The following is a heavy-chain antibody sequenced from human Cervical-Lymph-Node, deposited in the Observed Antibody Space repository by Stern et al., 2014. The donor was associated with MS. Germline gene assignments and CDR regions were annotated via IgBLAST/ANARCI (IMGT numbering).Heavy chain of an antibody. J-gene: IGHJ6*02. D-gene: IGHD5-12*01. Sequence: VTLRESGPALVKPTQTLTLTCTLSGFSLSTGGMCVSWIRQPPGKALEWLARIDWDDDKYYSTSLKTRLTISKDTSKNQVVLTMTNMDPADTGTYFCARATNDYYYRSGMDVWGQGTTVTVSS. V-gene: IGHV2-70*15. CDR2: IDWDDDK. CDR3: ARATNDYYYRSGMDV. CDR1: GFSLSTGGMC.